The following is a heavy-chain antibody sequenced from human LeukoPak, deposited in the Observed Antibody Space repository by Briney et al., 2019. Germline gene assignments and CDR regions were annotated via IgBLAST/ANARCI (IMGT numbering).Heavy chain of an antibody. J-gene: IGHJ3*02. D-gene: IGHD1-7*01. CDR1: GYSFTIYG. Sequence: GASVKVSCKASGYSFTIYGISWVRKAPGQRLGWRGWISAYNGNTNYSQKLHGRVTMTTDTATSTAYMELRSLRSDDTAVYYCAREIDWNCLDAFDIWGQGTMVTVSP. V-gene: IGHV1-18*04. CDR2: ISAYNGNT. CDR3: AREIDWNCLDAFDI.